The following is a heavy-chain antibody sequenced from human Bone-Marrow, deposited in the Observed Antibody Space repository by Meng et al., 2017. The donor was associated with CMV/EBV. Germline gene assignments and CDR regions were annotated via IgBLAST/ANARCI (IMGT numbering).Heavy chain of an antibody. CDR3: ARLRAVAGPYYYYYYGMDV. V-gene: IGHV4-34*01. J-gene: IGHJ6*02. CDR2: INHSGST. CDR1: GGSFSGYY. Sequence: SETLSLTCAVYGGSFSGYYWSWIRQPPGKGLEWIGEINHSGSTNYNPSLKSRVTISVDTSKNQFSLKLSSVTAADTAVYYCARLRAVAGPYYYYYYGMDVWAQGTTVTVSS. D-gene: IGHD6-19*01.